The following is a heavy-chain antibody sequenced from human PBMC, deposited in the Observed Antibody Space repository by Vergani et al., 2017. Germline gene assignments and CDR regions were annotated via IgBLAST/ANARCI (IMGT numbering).Heavy chain of an antibody. D-gene: IGHD6-13*01. CDR2: INWNSDSI. CDR3: VKDIAASGNYWYFDL. J-gene: IGHJ2*01. V-gene: IGHV3-9*01. CDR1: GFTFDDYA. Sequence: EVQLVESGGGLVQPGRSLRLSCAASGFTFDDYAMHWVRQAPGKGLEWDSGINWNSDSIAYADSVKGRFTISRDNAKNSLYLQMNSLRADDTALYYCVKDIAASGNYWYFDLWGRGTLVTVSS.